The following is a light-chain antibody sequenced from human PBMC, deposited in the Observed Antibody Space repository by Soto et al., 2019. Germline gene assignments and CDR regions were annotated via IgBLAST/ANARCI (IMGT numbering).Light chain of an antibody. CDR2: VAS. J-gene: IGKJ1*01. CDR3: QQYGSSSWT. Sequence: EIVLTQSPGTLSLPPGERATLSCRASQSVRSSYLAWYQQKFGQAPRLLIYVASSRSTGITDRFSGSGSGTDFTLTISRLEPEDFAVYYCQQYGSSSWTFGQGTKVEIK. V-gene: IGKV3-20*01. CDR1: QSVRSSY.